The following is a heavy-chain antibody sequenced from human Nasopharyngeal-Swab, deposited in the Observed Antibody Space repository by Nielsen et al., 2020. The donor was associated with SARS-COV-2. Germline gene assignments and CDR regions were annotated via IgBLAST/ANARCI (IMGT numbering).Heavy chain of an antibody. D-gene: IGHD6-13*01. CDR2: INPNNGAT. Sequence: ASVKVSCKASGYTFTGYYIHWVRQALGQGLEWMGRINPNNGATNYAQRYQGRVTMTRDISIGTAYMELNSLTSDDTAVYYCAREGDSSSWSAWFDSWGQGTLVTVSS. J-gene: IGHJ5*01. CDR1: GYTFTGYY. V-gene: IGHV1-2*06. CDR3: AREGDSSSWSAWFDS.